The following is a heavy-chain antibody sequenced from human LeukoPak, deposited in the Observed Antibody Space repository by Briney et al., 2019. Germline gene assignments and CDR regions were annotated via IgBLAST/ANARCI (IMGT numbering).Heavy chain of an antibody. V-gene: IGHV4-30-2*01. CDR3: ARSAYDILTGLDP. D-gene: IGHD3-9*01. CDR2: IYHSGST. Sequence: SETLSLTCTVSGGSISSGGYYWSWIRQPPGKGLEWIGYIYHSGSTYYNPSLKSRVTISVDRSKNQFSLKLSSVTAADTAVYYCARSAYDILTGLDPWGQGTLVTVSS. CDR1: GGSISSGGYY. J-gene: IGHJ5*02.